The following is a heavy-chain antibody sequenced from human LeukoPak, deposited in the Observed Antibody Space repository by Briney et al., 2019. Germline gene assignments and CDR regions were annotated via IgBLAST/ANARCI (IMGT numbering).Heavy chain of an antibody. J-gene: IGHJ4*02. V-gene: IGHV1-46*01. Sequence: ASVRVSCKASGYIFTNYYIHWVRQAPRQGLEWMGVINPTGGSTSYAQNFQDRVTMITDTSTSTVYMDLNSLRSEDTAMYFCARDASTAGYTFQFWGQGSPVIVSS. CDR2: INPTGGST. D-gene: IGHD5-24*01. CDR1: GYIFTNYY. CDR3: ARDASTAGYTFQF.